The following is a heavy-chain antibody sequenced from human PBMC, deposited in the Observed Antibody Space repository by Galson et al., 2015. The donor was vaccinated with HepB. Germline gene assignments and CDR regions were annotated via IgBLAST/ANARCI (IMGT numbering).Heavy chain of an antibody. CDR3: ARVYGYSSADFDY. V-gene: IGHV7-4-1*02. CDR1: GYTLTTYA. J-gene: IGHJ4*02. D-gene: IGHD5-24*01. Sequence: SVKVSCKASGYTLTTYAMNWVRQAPGQGLEWMGWINANTGNPTFAQGFTGRFVFSLDTSVNTAYLQINSLKAEDTAVYYCARVYGYSSADFDYWGQGTLVTVSS. CDR2: INANTGNP.